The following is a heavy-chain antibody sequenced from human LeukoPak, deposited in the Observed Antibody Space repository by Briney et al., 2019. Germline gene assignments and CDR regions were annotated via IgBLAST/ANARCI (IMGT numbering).Heavy chain of an antibody. CDR3: ARGRATITGYYYYYMDV. D-gene: IGHD5-24*01. CDR2: INPNSDGT. CDR1: GYTFTSYY. Sequence: ASVKVSCKASGYTFTSYYMHWVRQAPGQGLEWTGWINPNSDGTNYAQKLQGRVTMTTDTSTSTAYMELRSLRSDDTAVYYCARGRATITGYYYYYMDVWGKGTTVTVSS. V-gene: IGHV1-2*02. J-gene: IGHJ6*03.